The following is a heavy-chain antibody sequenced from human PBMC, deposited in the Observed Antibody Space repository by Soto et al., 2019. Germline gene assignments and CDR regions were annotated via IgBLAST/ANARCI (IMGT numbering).Heavy chain of an antibody. D-gene: IGHD3-3*02. CDR3: ARFIFGVVTLLRHYDYYGMAV. Sequence: QVQLVQSGAEVKKPGSSVKVSCKASGGTFSSYAISWVRQAPGQGLEWMGGIIPIFGTANYAQKFQGRVTITADKSTNRAHTELSSVRSEDTAVYYCARFIFGVVTLLRHYDYYGMAVWGQVTTVTVSS. V-gene: IGHV1-69*06. J-gene: IGHJ6*02. CDR1: GGTFSSYA. CDR2: IIPIFGTA.